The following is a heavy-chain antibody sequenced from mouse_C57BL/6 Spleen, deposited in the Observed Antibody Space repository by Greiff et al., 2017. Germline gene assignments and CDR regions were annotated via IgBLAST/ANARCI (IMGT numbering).Heavy chain of an antibody. CDR1: GYAISSYW. J-gene: IGHJ3*01. CDR2: IYPGDGDT. CDR3: ASWDYYGFAY. Sequence: VKLQESGPELVKPGASVKISCKASGYAISSYWMNWGKQRPGKGLEGIGRIYPGDGDTNYNGQFKGKATLTADKSSSTAYLQLSSLTSADSAVYFFASWDYYGFAYWGQGTLVTVSA. D-gene: IGHD1-1*01. V-gene: IGHV1-82*01.